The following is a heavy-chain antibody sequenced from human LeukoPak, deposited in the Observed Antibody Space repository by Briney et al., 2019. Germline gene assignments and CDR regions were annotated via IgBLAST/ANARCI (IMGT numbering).Heavy chain of an antibody. D-gene: IGHD3-22*01. V-gene: IGHV3-23*01. CDR1: GFTFSSYA. Sequence: GGSLRLSCAASGFTFSSYAMTWVRQAPGKGLEWVSSIIDSDNNTYYADSVKGRFTISRDKSKNTLYLQMNSLRAEDTAVYYCVSGDSSGYYRGYFQHWGQGTLVTVSS. CDR2: IIDSDNNT. J-gene: IGHJ1*01. CDR3: VSGDSSGYYRGYFQH.